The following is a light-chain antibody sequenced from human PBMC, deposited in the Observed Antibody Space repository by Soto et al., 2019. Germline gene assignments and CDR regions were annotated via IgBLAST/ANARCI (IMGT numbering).Light chain of an antibody. CDR2: DAS. Sequence: DIHMTQSPSTLSASVGDRVTISCRASQNIVTYLAWYQQKPGKAPKLLIFDASTLQSGVPPRFSGSVSGTEFTLTITSLKADGFATYYCQHYTLYSASFGPGTKVDIK. J-gene: IGKJ3*01. CDR1: QNIVTY. V-gene: IGKV1-5*01. CDR3: QHYTLYSAS.